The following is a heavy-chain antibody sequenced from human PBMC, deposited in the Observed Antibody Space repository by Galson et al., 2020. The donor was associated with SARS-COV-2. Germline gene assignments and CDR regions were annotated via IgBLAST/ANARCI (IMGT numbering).Heavy chain of an antibody. Sequence: GESLKLSCAASGFTFSSYAMHWVRQAPGKGLEWVAVISYDGSNKYYADSVKGRFTISRDNSKNTLYLQMNSLRAEDTAVYYCARPLGGGYYYSGMDVWGQGTPVTVSS. CDR2: ISYDGSNK. J-gene: IGHJ6*02. V-gene: IGHV3-30-3*01. D-gene: IGHD3-10*01. CDR3: ARPLGGGYYYSGMDV. CDR1: GFTFSSYA.